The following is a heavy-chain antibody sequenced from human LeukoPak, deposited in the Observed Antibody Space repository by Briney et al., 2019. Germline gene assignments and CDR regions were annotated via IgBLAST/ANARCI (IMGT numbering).Heavy chain of an antibody. CDR1: GFAFSTYV. Sequence: GGSLRLSCAASGFAFSTYVMHWARQAPGEGLEWVAVIRQDGDGKFHGNSVKGRFTISRDNSKNTLYLEMDSLRVEDTAQYFCAREDYTSGHAGALGFDPWGQGTLVTVSA. CDR3: AREDYTSGHAGALGFDP. V-gene: IGHV3-30*03. CDR2: IRQDGDGK. J-gene: IGHJ5*02. D-gene: IGHD3-22*01.